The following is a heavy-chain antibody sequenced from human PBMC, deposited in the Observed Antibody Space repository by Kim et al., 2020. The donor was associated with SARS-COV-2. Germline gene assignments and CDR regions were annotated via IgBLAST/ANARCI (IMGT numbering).Heavy chain of an antibody. CDR2: IRSKANSYAT. J-gene: IGHJ5*02. CDR1: GFTFSGSA. D-gene: IGHD3-10*01. CDR3: TRHRSFYGSGTINWFDP. Sequence: GGSLGLSCAASGFTFSGSAMHWVRQASGKGLEWVGRIRSKANSYATAYAASVKGRFTISRDDSKNTAYLQMNSLKTEDTAVYYCTRHRSFYGSGTINWFDPWGQGTLVTVSS. V-gene: IGHV3-73*01.